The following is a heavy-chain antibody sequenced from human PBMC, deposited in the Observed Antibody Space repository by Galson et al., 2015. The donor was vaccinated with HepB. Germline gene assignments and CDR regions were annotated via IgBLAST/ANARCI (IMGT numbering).Heavy chain of an antibody. V-gene: IGHV1-3*01. Sequence: SVKVSCKASGYTFTSYAMHWVRQAPGQRLEWMGWINAGNGNTKYSQKFQGRVTITRDTSASTAYMELSSLRSEDTAVYYCARDLSPEPVGYCSGGSCSEGGDYWGQGTLVTVSS. CDR3: ARDLSPEPVGYCSGGSCSEGGDY. CDR2: INAGNGNT. D-gene: IGHD2-15*01. J-gene: IGHJ4*02. CDR1: GYTFTSYA.